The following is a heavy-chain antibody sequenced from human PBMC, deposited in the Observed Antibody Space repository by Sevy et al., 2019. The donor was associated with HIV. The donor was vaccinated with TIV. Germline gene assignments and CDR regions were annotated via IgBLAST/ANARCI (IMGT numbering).Heavy chain of an antibody. Sequence: ASVKVSCKASGYSFTNYDINWVRQAPGQGLEWMGWMNPQSGNTGFKQKFQGRVTVTSNNSISTVYMELSGLKSDDTAVYYCAREAMAGVFWIDPWGQGTLVTVSS. V-gene: IGHV1-8*01. CDR2: MNPQSGNT. CDR3: AREAMAGVFWIDP. J-gene: IGHJ5*02. CDR1: GYSFTNYD. D-gene: IGHD2-8*01.